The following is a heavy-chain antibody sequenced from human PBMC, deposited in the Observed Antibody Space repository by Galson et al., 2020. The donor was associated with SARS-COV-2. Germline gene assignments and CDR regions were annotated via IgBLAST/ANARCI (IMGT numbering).Heavy chain of an antibody. J-gene: IGHJ1*01. CDR1: GFTFSSYA. Sequence: GESLKISCAASGFTFSSYAMRWVRQAPGKGLEWVSAISGSGGSTYYADSVKGRFTISRDNSKNTLYLQMNSLRAEDTAVYYCAKDRGGYFQHWGQGTLVTVSS. D-gene: IGHD3-10*01. V-gene: IGHV3-23*01. CDR2: ISGSGGST. CDR3: AKDRGGYFQH.